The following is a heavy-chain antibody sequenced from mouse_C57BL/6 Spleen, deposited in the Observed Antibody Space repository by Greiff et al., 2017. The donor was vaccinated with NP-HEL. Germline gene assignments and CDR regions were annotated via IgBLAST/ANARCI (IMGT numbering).Heavy chain of an antibody. V-gene: IGHV1-82*01. CDR2: IYPGDGDT. J-gene: IGHJ3*01. Sequence: VQRVESGPELVKPGASVKISCKASGYAFSSSWMNWVKQRPGKGLEWIGRIYPGDGDTNYNGKFKGKATLTADKSSSTAYMQLSSLTSEDSAVYFCARGNYDEWFAYWGQGTLVTVSA. D-gene: IGHD2-4*01. CDR3: ARGNYDEWFAY. CDR1: GYAFSSSW.